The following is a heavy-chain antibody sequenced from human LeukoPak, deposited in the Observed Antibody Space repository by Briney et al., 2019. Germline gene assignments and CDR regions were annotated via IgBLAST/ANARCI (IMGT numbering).Heavy chain of an antibody. CDR1: GFTFSSYA. V-gene: IGHV3-21*01. CDR3: ARVPEDYYDSSGYCDY. D-gene: IGHD3-22*01. Sequence: GRSLRLSCAASGFTFSSYAMHWVRQAPGKGLEWVSSISSSSSYIYYADSVKGRFTISRDNAKNSLYLQMNSLRAEDTAVYYCARVPEDYYDSSGYCDYWGQGTLVTVSS. CDR2: ISSSSSYI. J-gene: IGHJ4*02.